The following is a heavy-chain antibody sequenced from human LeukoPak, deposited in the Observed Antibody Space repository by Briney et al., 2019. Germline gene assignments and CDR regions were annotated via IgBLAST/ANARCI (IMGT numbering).Heavy chain of an antibody. J-gene: IGHJ4*02. D-gene: IGHD1-26*01. Sequence: GASVKVSCKASGYTFTRYGISWVRQAPGQGLEWMGWISAYNGNTNYAQKLQGRVTMTTDTSTSTAYMELRSLRSDDTAVYYRASDLEGATFDYWGQGTLITVSS. CDR2: ISAYNGNT. V-gene: IGHV1-18*01. CDR3: ASDLEGATFDY. CDR1: GYTFTRYG.